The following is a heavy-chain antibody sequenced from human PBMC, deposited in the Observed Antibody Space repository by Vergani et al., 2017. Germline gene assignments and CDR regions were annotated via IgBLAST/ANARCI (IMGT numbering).Heavy chain of an antibody. Sequence: EVQLLESGGSLKQPGGSVRLSCAASGFTFSTYAMHWVRQAPGKGLEWVSALTGGGGSTYYADSVKGRFTISRDNAKNSLYLQMNSLRAEDTAVYYCARGGLTVTTLLVDWDQGTLVTVSS. V-gene: IGHV3-23*01. D-gene: IGHD4-17*01. CDR2: LTGGGGST. J-gene: IGHJ4*02. CDR1: GFTFSTYA. CDR3: ARGGLTVTTLLVD.